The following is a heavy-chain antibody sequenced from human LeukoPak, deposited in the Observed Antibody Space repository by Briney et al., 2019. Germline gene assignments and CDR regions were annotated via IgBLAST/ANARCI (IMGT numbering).Heavy chain of an antibody. D-gene: IGHD3-10*01. Sequence: ASVKVSCKASGYTFTSYGISWVRQAPGQGLEWMGWINPNSGGTNYAQKFQGRVTMTRDTSVSTAYMELSRLRSDDTAVYYCASGAKITMVRGVITYYYYMDVWGKGTTVTVSS. CDR2: INPNSGGT. J-gene: IGHJ6*03. V-gene: IGHV1-2*02. CDR1: GYTFTSYG. CDR3: ASGAKITMVRGVITYYYYMDV.